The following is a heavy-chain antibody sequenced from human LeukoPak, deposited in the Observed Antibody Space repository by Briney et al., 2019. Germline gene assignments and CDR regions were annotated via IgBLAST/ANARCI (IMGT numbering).Heavy chain of an antibody. J-gene: IGHJ3*02. CDR2: FDPEDGET. V-gene: IGHV1-24*01. D-gene: IGHD2-2*01. CDR3: ATAGNVVVPAALRGDAFDI. CDR1: GYTLTELS. Sequence: ASVEVSCKVSGYTLTELSMHWVRQAPGKGLEWMGGFDPEDGETIYAQKFRGRVTMTEDTSTDTAYMELSSLRSEDTAVYYCATAGNVVVPAALRGDAFDIWGQGTMVTVSS.